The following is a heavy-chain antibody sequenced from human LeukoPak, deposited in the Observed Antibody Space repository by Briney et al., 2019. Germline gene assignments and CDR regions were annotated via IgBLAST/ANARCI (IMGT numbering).Heavy chain of an antibody. J-gene: IGHJ3*02. D-gene: IGHD6-13*01. CDR1: GPTIITSSYY. CDR3: ARHRAANPSDAFDI. Sequence: SHSLSLACTVSGPTIITSSYYSGCIRQPPGKGLEWIVTLHYSGSTYHNPSLSSRVTISVDTSKHRFSLMLSSLTVADTAVYYCARHRAANPSDAFDIWGQGRMVTVS. V-gene: IGHV4-39*01. CDR2: LHYSGST.